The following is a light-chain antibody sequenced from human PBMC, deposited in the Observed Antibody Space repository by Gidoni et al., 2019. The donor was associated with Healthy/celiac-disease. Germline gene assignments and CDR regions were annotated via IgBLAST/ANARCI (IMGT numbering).Light chain of an antibody. J-gene: IGKJ1*01. V-gene: IGKV1-5*03. CDR1: QSISSW. CDR3: QQYNSYSRT. Sequence: DIQMTQSPSTLSASVGDRVTITCRASQSISSWLAWYQQQPGKAPKLLIYTASSLESGVPARFSGSGSGTEFTLTISSLQPDDFATYYCQQYNSYSRTFGQGTKVEIK. CDR2: TAS.